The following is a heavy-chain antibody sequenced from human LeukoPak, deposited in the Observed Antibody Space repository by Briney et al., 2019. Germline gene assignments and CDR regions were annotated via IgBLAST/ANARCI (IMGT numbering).Heavy chain of an antibody. Sequence: ASVKVSCKASGYTFTSYAMNWVRQAPGQGLEWMGWINTNTGNPTYAQGFTGRFVFSLDTSVSTAYLQISSLKAEDTAVYYCARVDFWSGLASLGYYGMDVLGQGTTVTVSS. CDR1: GYTFTSYA. J-gene: IGHJ6*02. V-gene: IGHV7-4-1*02. CDR2: INTNTGNP. CDR3: ARVDFWSGLASLGYYGMDV. D-gene: IGHD3-3*01.